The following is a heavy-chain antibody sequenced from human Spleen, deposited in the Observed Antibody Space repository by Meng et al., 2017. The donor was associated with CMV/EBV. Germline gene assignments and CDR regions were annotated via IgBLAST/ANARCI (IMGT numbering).Heavy chain of an antibody. Sequence: VYGGSFSGYDWSWIRQPPGKGLEWIGEINHSGSTNYNPSLKSRVTISVDTSKNQFSLKLSSVTAADTAVYYCASLNYYDSSGYYWAYWGQGTLVTVSS. V-gene: IGHV4-34*01. CDR2: INHSGST. J-gene: IGHJ4*02. CDR3: ASLNYYDSSGYYWAY. D-gene: IGHD3-22*01. CDR1: GGSFSGYD.